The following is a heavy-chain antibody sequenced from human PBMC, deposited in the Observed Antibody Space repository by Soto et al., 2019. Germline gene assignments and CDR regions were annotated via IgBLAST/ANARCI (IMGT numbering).Heavy chain of an antibody. Sequence: QVQLVQSGAEVKKSGDSVKVSCKASRYTFTSYDINWVRQATGQGLEWMGWMNPNSGNTGYAQKFQGRITMTRNTSIDTPYMELSSLTSEDTAVYYCARGQQVWWNAGPLGLHDLAVSGQGTTVSGSS. CDR1: RYTFTSYD. J-gene: IGHJ6*02. CDR2: MNPNSGNT. CDR3: ARGQQVWWNAGPLGLHDLAV. V-gene: IGHV1-8*01. D-gene: IGHD3-16*01.